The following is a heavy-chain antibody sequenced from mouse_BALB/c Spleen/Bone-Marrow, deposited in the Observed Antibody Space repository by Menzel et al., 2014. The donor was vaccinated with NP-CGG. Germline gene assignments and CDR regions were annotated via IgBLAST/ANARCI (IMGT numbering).Heavy chain of an antibody. J-gene: IGHJ2*01. D-gene: IGHD1-1*01. CDR3: AREATVVAKGYFDY. CDR2: ISSGSSTI. CDR1: GFTFSSFG. Sequence: EVKLVESGGGLVQPGGSRKLSCAASGFTFSSFGMHWVRQAPEKGLEWVAYISSGSSTIYYADTVKGRFTISRDNPKNTLFLQMTSLRSEDTAMYYCAREATVVAKGYFDYWGQGTTLTVSS. V-gene: IGHV5-17*02.